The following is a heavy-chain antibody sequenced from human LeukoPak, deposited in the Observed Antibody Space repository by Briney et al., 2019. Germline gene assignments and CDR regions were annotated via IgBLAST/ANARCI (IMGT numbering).Heavy chain of an antibody. D-gene: IGHD2-21*01. CDR2: ISGSGGST. V-gene: IGHV3-23*01. Sequence: GGSLRLSCAASGFTFSNYAMSWVRQAPGKGLEWLSTISGSGGSTYYADSVKGQFTISRDNSKNTVYLQMKSLRVEATAVYYCAKGLSAAGDYYFDYWGQGALVTVSS. J-gene: IGHJ4*02. CDR1: GFTFSNYA. CDR3: AKGLSAAGDYYFDY.